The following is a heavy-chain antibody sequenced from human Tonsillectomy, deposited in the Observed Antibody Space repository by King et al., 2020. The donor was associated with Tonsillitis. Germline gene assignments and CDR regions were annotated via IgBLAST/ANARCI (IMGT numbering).Heavy chain of an antibody. D-gene: IGHD3-22*01. CDR2: IYHSGST. CDR3: GRGFSSGFNDAFDV. CDR1: GDSISSSYW. Sequence: QLQESGPGLVKPSGTLSLTCAVSGDSISSSYWWSWVRQPPGKGLEWIGEIYHSGSTNYNPSLKSRVTISVDKSKNQFSLKLYSVTAADTAVYYCGRGFSSGFNDAFDVWGQGTMVTVSS. J-gene: IGHJ3*01. V-gene: IGHV4-4*02.